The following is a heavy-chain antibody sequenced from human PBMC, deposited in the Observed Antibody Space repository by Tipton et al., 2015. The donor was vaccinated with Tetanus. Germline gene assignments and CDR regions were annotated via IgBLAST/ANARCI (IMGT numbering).Heavy chain of an antibody. CDR1: GGSISGSRNF. CDR2: IYHSGTT. V-gene: IGHV4-39*01. CDR3: ARLSSTANDAHAFDI. D-gene: IGHD2-21*02. J-gene: IGHJ3*02. Sequence: TLSLTCTVSGGSISGSRNFWGWIRQPPGKGLEWIGSIYHSGTTYYKPSLRSRVTMSVDTSKIQFSLKLSSVTAADTAVYYCARLSSTANDAHAFDIWGQGTMVTVSS.